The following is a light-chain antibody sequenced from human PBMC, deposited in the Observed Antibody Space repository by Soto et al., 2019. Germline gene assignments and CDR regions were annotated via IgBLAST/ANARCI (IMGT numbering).Light chain of an antibody. Sequence: EIVMTQSPATLSVSPGERATLSCRASRNINRKLAWYQQKPGQAPRLLISGASTRATGIPARFSGSGSGTEFTLTISSLQSEDFAVYYCQQYYDYPPLTFGRGTKVEIK. CDR1: RNINRK. CDR3: QQYYDYPPLT. CDR2: GAS. J-gene: IGKJ4*01. V-gene: IGKV3-15*01.